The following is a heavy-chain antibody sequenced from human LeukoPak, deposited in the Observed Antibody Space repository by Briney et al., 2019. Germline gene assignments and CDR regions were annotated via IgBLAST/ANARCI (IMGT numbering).Heavy chain of an antibody. CDR2: ISYDGSNK. J-gene: IGHJ6*02. D-gene: IGHD4-11*01. V-gene: IGHV3-30*04. CDR3: ARDSVPNYYYYYGMGV. CDR1: GFTFSSYA. Sequence: PGGSLRLSCAASGFTFSSYAMHWVRQAPGKGLEWVAVISYDGSNKYYADSVKGRFTISRDNSKNTLYLQMNSLRAEDTAVYYCARDSVPNYYYYYGMGVWGQGTTVTVSS.